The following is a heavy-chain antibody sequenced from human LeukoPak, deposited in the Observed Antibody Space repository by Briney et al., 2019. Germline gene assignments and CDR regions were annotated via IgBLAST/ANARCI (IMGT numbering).Heavy chain of an antibody. Sequence: GRSLRLSCAASGFTFSSYAMHWVRQAPGKGLEWVAVISYDGSNKYYADSVKGRFTISRDNSKNTLYLQMNSLRAEDTAVYYCARGVVAASLAYWGQGTLVTVSS. V-gene: IGHV3-30-3*01. CDR2: ISYDGSNK. D-gene: IGHD2-15*01. J-gene: IGHJ4*02. CDR1: GFTFSSYA. CDR3: ARGVVAASLAY.